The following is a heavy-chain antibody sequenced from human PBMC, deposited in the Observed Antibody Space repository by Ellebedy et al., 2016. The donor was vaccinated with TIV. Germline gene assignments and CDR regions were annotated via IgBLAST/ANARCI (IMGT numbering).Heavy chain of an antibody. V-gene: IGHV3-53*01. CDR2: LYSGGYT. D-gene: IGHD2-15*01. CDR1: GFTVRSNF. Sequence: GESLKISCAVSGFTVRSNFMIWVRQAPGKGLEWISVLYSGGYTHYADSVKGRFTISRDNSQNTLFLQMNGLRTEDTAVYYCTRDGGDGNHYFDYWGQGTLVTVSS. CDR3: TRDGGDGNHYFDY. J-gene: IGHJ4*02.